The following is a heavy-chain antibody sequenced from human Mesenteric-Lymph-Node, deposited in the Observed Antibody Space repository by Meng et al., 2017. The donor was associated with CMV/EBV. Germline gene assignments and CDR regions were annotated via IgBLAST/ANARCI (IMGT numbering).Heavy chain of an antibody. CDR2: INHSGST. J-gene: IGHJ5*02. CDR3: AAAERT. Sequence: ESLKISCAVYGGSFSGYYWSWIRQPPGKGLEWIGEINHSGSTNYNPSLKSRVTISVDTSKNQFSLKLSSVTAADTAVYYCAAAERTWGQGTLVTVSS. CDR1: GGSFSGYY. D-gene: IGHD1-1*01. V-gene: IGHV4-34*01.